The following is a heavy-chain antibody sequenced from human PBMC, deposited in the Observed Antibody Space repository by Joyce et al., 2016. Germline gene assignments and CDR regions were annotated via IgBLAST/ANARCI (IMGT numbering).Heavy chain of an antibody. CDR3: VLFCSSTTCDMAGESDY. J-gene: IGHJ4*02. Sequence: EVRLVQSGAEVKKPGESLRISCKGSGYSFANDWITWVRQMPGRGLEGRVRIAPCDSYISYSPSYQGHVTFSVDKSINTAFLRWSSLKVSDTGIYYCVLFCSSTTCDMAGESDYWGQGTLVTVSS. V-gene: IGHV5-10-1*03. CDR1: GYSFANDW. CDR2: IAPCDSYI. D-gene: IGHD2-2*01.